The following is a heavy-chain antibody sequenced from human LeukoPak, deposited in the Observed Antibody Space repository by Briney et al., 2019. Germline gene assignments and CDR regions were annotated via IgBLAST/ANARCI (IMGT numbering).Heavy chain of an antibody. CDR2: IDTDGGGT. D-gene: IGHD3-10*01. Sequence: TGGSLRLSCTGSGLTLSTYAMHWVRQAPGKGLEYVSAIDTDGGGTYYADSVKGRFTISRDKSKNTLYLQMRRLRAEDTAVYYCMTRDTSGYWGQGTLVTVSS. V-gene: IGHV3-64D*09. J-gene: IGHJ4*02. CDR1: GLTLSTYA. CDR3: MTRDTSGY.